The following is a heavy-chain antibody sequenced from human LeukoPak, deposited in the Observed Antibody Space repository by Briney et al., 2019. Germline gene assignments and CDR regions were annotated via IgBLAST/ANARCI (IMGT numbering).Heavy chain of an antibody. J-gene: IGHJ4*02. D-gene: IGHD1-26*01. CDR3: ARYGGSYYFDN. V-gene: IGHV3-7*01. CDR1: GFTFSNYW. Sequence: GGSLRLSCATSGFTFSNYWMSWLGQAPAKGLEWVANIKQDGSEKYYVDSVKGRFTISRDNAKNSLYLQMNSLRAEDTAVYYCARYGGSYYFDNWGQGTLVTVSS. CDR2: IKQDGSEK.